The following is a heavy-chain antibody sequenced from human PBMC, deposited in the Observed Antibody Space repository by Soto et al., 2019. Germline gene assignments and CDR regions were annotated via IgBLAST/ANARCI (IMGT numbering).Heavy chain of an antibody. Sequence: LSLTCTVSGGSISSDVYYWSWIRQPPGKGLEWIGYIYYSGNTYYNPSLKSRVIISVDTSKNQFSLKLSSVTAADTAVYYCARDRPIHYYGSGALYGMDVWGQGTTVTVSS. D-gene: IGHD3-10*01. CDR2: IYYSGNT. V-gene: IGHV4-30-4*01. CDR3: ARDRPIHYYGSGALYGMDV. J-gene: IGHJ6*02. CDR1: GGSISSDVYY.